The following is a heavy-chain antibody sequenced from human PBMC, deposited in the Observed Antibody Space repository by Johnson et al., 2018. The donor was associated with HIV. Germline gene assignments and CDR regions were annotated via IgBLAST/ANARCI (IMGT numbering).Heavy chain of an antibody. D-gene: IGHD1-1*01. Sequence: QVQLVESGGGVVQPGRSLRLSCAASGFTFSSYAMHWVRQAPGKGLEWVAVIRYDGSNKYYADSVKGRFTISRDNSNNTLYLQMNRLRAEDTAVYYCASPRGTHGAVEIWGQETMVTVS. J-gene: IGHJ3*02. V-gene: IGHV3-33*08. CDR3: ASPRGTHGAVEI. CDR2: IRYDGSNK. CDR1: GFTFSSYA.